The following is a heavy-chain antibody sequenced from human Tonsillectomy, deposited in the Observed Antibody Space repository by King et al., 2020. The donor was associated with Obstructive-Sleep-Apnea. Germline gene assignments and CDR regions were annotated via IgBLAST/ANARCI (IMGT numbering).Heavy chain of an antibody. D-gene: IGHD4-23*01. Sequence: VQLQESGPGLVKSSQTLSLTCTVSGGSISNGYYYWSWIRQHPGNGPVCIGYIYYSGSTYYNPSLKSRVTMSVDTSKNQFSLKLSSVTAADTAVYYCARDNGGPVGYFDYWGQGTLVTVSS. CDR3: ARDNGGPVGYFDY. V-gene: IGHV4-31*03. CDR2: IYYSGST. CDR1: GGSISNGYYY. J-gene: IGHJ4*02.